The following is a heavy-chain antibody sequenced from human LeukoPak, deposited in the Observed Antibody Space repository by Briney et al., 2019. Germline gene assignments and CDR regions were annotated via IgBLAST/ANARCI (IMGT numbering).Heavy chain of an antibody. CDR3: ATGRENFDY. CDR2: IYYSGST. Sequence: SETLSLTCTVSSGSISSYYWSWIRQPPGKGLEWIGCIYYSGSTNYNPSLKSRVTISVDTSKNQFSLRLSSVTAADTAVYYCATGRENFDYWGQGTLVTVSS. CDR1: SGSISSYY. V-gene: IGHV4-59*08. J-gene: IGHJ4*02.